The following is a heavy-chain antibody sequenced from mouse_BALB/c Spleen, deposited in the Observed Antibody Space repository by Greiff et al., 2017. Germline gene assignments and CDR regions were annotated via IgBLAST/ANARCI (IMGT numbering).Heavy chain of an antibody. D-gene: IGHD1-2*01. CDR3: ARSITTATLGYYFDY. CDR2: IYPGSGNT. Sequence: QVQLQQSGAELARPGASVKLSCKASGYTFTDYYINWVKQRTGQGLEWIGEIYPGSGNTYYNEKFKGKATLTADKSSSTAYMQLSSLTSEDSAVYFCARSITTATLGYYFDYWGQGTTLTVAS. J-gene: IGHJ2*01. V-gene: IGHV1-77*01. CDR1: GYTFTDYY.